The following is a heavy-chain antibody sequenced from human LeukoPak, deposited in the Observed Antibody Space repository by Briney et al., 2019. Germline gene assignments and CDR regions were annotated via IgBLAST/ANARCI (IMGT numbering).Heavy chain of an antibody. Sequence: ASVKVSCKASGYTFTSYGISWVRQAPGQGLEWMGWISAYNGNTNYAQRLQGRVTMTTDTSTSTAYMELRSLRSDDTAVYYCASGYSYGYYYGMDVWGQGTTVTVSS. CDR1: GYTFTSYG. J-gene: IGHJ6*02. CDR2: ISAYNGNT. CDR3: ASGYSYGYYYGMDV. V-gene: IGHV1-18*01. D-gene: IGHD5-18*01.